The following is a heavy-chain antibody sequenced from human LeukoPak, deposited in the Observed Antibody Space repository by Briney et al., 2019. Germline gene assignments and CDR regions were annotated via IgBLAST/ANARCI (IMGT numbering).Heavy chain of an antibody. CDR3: ARGIGYSYGYWALDY. V-gene: IGHV1-46*01. Sequence: ASVKVSCKASGYTFTSYYMHWVQQAPGQGLEWMGIINPSGGSTSYAQKFQGRVIMTRDTSTSTVYMEMSSLRSEDTAVYYCARGIGYSYGYWALDYWGQGTLVTVSS. J-gene: IGHJ4*02. D-gene: IGHD5-18*01. CDR2: INPSGGST. CDR1: GYTFTSYY.